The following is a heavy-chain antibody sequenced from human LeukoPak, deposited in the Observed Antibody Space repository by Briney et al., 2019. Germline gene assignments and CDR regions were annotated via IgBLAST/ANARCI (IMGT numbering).Heavy chain of an antibody. D-gene: IGHD3-3*01. CDR1: GFTFSSCA. Sequence: GGSVTLLCAPSGFTFSSCAMQWARQAPGRGREWLAVILYDGSNKYYADSVKGRFTLSRENSKNTLYLQMNSPRAEDTALYYCARGVAQYDYWCGPPMDVRGKGTTVTVSS. CDR2: ILYDGSNK. CDR3: ARGVAQYDYWCGPPMDV. J-gene: IGHJ6*03. V-gene: IGHV3-30-3*01.